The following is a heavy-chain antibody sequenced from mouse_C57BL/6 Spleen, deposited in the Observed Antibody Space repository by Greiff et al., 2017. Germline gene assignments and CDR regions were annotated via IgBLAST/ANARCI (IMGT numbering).Heavy chain of an antibody. CDR1: GYTFTSYW. J-gene: IGHJ4*01. V-gene: IGHV1-7*01. Sequence: VQLQQSGAELAKPGASVKLSCKASGYTFTSYWMHWVKQRPGQGLEWIGYINPSSGYTKYNQKFKGKATLTADKSSSTTYMQLSSLTYEDSAVXYCARERNDYFAMDYWGQGTTLTVSS. CDR2: INPSSGYT. CDR3: ARERNDYFAMDY.